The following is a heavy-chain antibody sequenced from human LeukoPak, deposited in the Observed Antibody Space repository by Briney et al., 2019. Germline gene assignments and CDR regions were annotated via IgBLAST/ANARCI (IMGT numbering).Heavy chain of an antibody. CDR3: ARTRLGYSLGKFDY. CDR2: ISNSGDTT. Sequence: GGSLRLSCAASGFTFTTYAMNWVRQAPGKGLEWVSRISNSGDTTDYADSVKGRFTISRDNSKNTLYLQMSSLRAEDTAVYYCARTRLGYSLGKFDYWGQGILVTVSS. CDR1: GFTFTTYA. J-gene: IGHJ4*02. V-gene: IGHV3-23*01. D-gene: IGHD5-18*01.